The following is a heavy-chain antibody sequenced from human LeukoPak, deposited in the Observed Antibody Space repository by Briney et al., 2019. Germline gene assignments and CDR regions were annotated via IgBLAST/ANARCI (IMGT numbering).Heavy chain of an antibody. V-gene: IGHV3-23*01. CDR2: ISASGGST. Sequence: PGGSLRLSCAASGFPFSSYAMSWVRQAPGKGLEWVSAISASGGSTYYADSVKGRFTVSRDNSKNTLYLQMNSLRAEDTAVYSCAKDRLMFMVRGVVRSIFDYWGQGTLVTVSS. D-gene: IGHD3-10*01. CDR1: GFPFSSYA. CDR3: AKDRLMFMVRGVVRSIFDY. J-gene: IGHJ4*02.